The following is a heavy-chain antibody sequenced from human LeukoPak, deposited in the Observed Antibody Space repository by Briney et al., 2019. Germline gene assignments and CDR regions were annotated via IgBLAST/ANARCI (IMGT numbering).Heavy chain of an antibody. J-gene: IGHJ3*02. Sequence: SVKVSCKASGCTFSSYAINWVRQAPGQGLEWMGGIIPIFGTANYAQKFQGRVTITTDESTSTAYMELSSLRSEDTAVYYCARGRGDCSSTSCFNPRDAFDIWGQGTMVTVSS. CDR1: GCTFSSYA. D-gene: IGHD2-2*01. V-gene: IGHV1-69*05. CDR3: ARGRGDCSSTSCFNPRDAFDI. CDR2: IIPIFGTA.